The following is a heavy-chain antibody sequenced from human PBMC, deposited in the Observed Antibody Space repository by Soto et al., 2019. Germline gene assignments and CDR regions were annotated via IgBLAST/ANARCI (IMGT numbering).Heavy chain of an antibody. J-gene: IGHJ6*03. CDR1: GGSISSYY. CDR2: IYYSGST. CDR3: ASGSTSCLACDYYYYIDV. D-gene: IGHD2-2*01. Sequence: QVQLQESGPGLVKPSETLSLTCTVSGGSISSYYWSWIRQPPGKGLEWIGYIYYSGSTNYNPSLKSQVTIQVDTSKNQVALKLSSVIAADTAVYYCASGSTSCLACDYYYYIDVLGKGTPVTVSS. V-gene: IGHV4-59*01.